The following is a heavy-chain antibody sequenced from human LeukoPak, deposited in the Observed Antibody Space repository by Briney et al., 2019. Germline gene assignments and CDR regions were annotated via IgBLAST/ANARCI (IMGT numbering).Heavy chain of an antibody. Sequence: GGSLRLSCAASGFTFSTYWMSWVRQAPGKGLEWVANIKQDGSERVYVDSVKGRFTISRDNAQNSLFLQMNALRAEDTAVYYCARDPYSRTWSYGMDVWGQGTTVTVSS. CDR1: GFTFSTYW. J-gene: IGHJ6*02. CDR3: ARDPYSRTWSYGMDV. CDR2: IKQDGSER. V-gene: IGHV3-7*05. D-gene: IGHD6-13*01.